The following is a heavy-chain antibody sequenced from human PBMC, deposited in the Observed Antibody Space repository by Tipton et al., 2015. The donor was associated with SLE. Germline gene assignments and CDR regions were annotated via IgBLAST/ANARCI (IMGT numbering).Heavy chain of an antibody. D-gene: IGHD6-6*01. CDR3: AREGYSSSWGDYFDY. J-gene: IGHJ4*02. CDR2: INHSGST. CDR1: GGSFSGYY. V-gene: IGHV4-34*01. Sequence: LRLSCAVYGGSFSGYYWSWIRQPPGKGLEWIGEINHSGSTNYNPSLKSRVTISVDTSKNQSSLKLSSVTAADTAVYYCAREGYSSSWGDYFDYWGQGTLVTVSS.